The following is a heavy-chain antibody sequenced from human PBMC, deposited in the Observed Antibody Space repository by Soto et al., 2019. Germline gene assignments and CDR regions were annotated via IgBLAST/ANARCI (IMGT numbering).Heavy chain of an antibody. J-gene: IGHJ4*02. CDR2: ISGSGGST. V-gene: IGHV3-23*01. CDR3: AKDRTQGEEYGGNPH. CDR1: GFTFSSYA. D-gene: IGHD2-15*01. Sequence: GGSLRLSCAASGFTFSSYAMSWVRQAPGKGLEWVSAISGSGGSTYYADSVKGRFTISRDNSKNTLYLQMNSLRAEDTAVYYCAKDRTQGEEYGGNPHWGQGTLVTVSS.